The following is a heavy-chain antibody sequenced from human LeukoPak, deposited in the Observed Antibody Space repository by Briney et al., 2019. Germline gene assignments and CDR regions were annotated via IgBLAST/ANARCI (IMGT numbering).Heavy chain of an antibody. J-gene: IGHJ6*03. V-gene: IGHV3-30*02. D-gene: IGHD3-3*01. CDR2: IRYDGSNK. Sequence: GGSLRLSCAASGFTLSSYGMHWDRQAPGKGLEWVAFIRYDGSNKYYADSVKGRFTISRDNSKNTLYLQMNSLRAEDTAVYYCAKEHHYDFWSGYSERRIYYYMDVWGKGTTVTVSS. CDR3: AKEHHYDFWSGYSERRIYYYMDV. CDR1: GFTLSSYG.